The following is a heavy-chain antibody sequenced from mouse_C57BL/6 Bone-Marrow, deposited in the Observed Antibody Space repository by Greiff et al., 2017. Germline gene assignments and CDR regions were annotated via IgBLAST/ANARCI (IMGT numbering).Heavy chain of an antibody. J-gene: IGHJ2*01. V-gene: IGHV14-1*01. CDR3: TSITTVVAFDY. CDR2: IDPEDGDT. Sequence: EVMLVESGAELVRPGASVKLSCTASGFNIQDYYMHWVKQRPEQGLEWIGRIDPEDGDTEYAPKFQGKATMTADTSSNTAYLQLSSLTSEDTAVYYCTSITTVVAFDYWGQGTTLTVSS. CDR1: GFNIQDYY. D-gene: IGHD1-1*01.